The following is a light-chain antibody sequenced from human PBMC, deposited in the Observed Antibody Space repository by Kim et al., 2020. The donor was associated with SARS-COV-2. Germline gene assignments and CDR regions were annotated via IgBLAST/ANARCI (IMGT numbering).Light chain of an antibody. J-gene: IGKJ1*01. V-gene: IGKV3-15*01. CDR2: GAS. Sequence: EIEMTQAPATLSVSPGERATLSCRATQSVSNDLAWYQQKPGQAPRLLIYGASTRATGIPARFSGSGSGTEFTLTISSLQSEDFAFYYCQQYYDWPPGTFGQGTKVEIK. CDR3: QQYYDWPPGT. CDR1: QSVSND.